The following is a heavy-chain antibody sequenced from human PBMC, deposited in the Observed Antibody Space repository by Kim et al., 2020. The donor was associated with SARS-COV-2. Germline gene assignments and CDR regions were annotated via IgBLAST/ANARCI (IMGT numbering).Heavy chain of an antibody. CDR2: IYYSGST. CDR3: ARRTGEYYDSSGYYYVQYLAAFDI. Sequence: SETLSLTCTVSGGSISSSSYYWGWIRQPPGKGLEWIGSIYYSGSTYYNPSLKSRVTISVDTSKNQFSLKLSSVTAADTAVYYCARRTGEYYDSSGYYYVQYLAAFDIWGQGTMVTVSS. D-gene: IGHD3-22*01. J-gene: IGHJ3*02. V-gene: IGHV4-39*01. CDR1: GGSISSSSYY.